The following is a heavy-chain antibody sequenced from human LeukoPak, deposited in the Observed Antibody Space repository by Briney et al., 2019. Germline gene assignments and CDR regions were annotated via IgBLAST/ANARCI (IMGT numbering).Heavy chain of an antibody. CDR1: GYTLTELS. CDR2: FDPEDGET. J-gene: IGHJ6*03. CDR3: ATYGPVYYYMDV. V-gene: IGHV1-24*01. D-gene: IGHD3-10*01. Sequence: ASEKVSCKVSGYTLTELSMHWVRQAPGKGLGWMGGFDPEDGETIYAQKFQGRVTMTEDTSTDTAYMELSSLRSEDTAVYYCATYGPVYYYMDVWGKGTTVTVSS.